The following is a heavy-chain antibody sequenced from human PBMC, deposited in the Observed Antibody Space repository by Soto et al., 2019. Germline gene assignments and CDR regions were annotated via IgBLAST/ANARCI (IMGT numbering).Heavy chain of an antibody. D-gene: IGHD1-7*01. CDR1: GYTFTSYA. J-gene: IGHJ6*02. CDR2: INAGNGNT. Sequence: GASVKVSCKASGYTFTSYAMHWVRQAPGQRLEWMGWINAGNGNTKYSQKFQGRVTITRDTSASTAYMELSSLRSEDTAVYYCARDEQLELKLYYYYGMDVWGQGTTVTVSS. V-gene: IGHV1-3*01. CDR3: ARDEQLELKLYYYYGMDV.